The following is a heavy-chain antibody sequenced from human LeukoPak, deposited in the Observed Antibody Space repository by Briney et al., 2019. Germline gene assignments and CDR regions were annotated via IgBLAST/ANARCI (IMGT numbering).Heavy chain of an antibody. V-gene: IGHV3-23*01. CDR2: ISGSGGST. D-gene: IGHD3-22*01. CDR1: EFTFSSCA. J-gene: IGHJ4*02. Sequence: GGSLRLSCAASEFTFSSCAMSWVRQAPGKGLEWVSAISGSGGSTYYADSVKGRFTISRDNSKNTLYLQMNSLRAEDTAVYYCAKDGGSYYYDSSGYYADYWGQGTLVTVSS. CDR3: AKDGGSYYYDSSGYYADY.